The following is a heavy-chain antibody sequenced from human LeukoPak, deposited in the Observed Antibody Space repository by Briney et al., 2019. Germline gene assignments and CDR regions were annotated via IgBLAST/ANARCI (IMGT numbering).Heavy chain of an antibody. D-gene: IGHD3-9*01. CDR3: AFHILTGYYTTALDY. CDR2: ISGSGGST. CDR1: GFTFSSYA. Sequence: GGSLRLSCAASGFTFSSYAISWVRQAPGKGLEWVSAISGSGGSTYYADSVKGRFTISRDNSKNTLYLQMNSLRAEDTAVYYCAFHILTGYYTTALDYWGQGTLVTVSS. V-gene: IGHV3-23*01. J-gene: IGHJ4*02.